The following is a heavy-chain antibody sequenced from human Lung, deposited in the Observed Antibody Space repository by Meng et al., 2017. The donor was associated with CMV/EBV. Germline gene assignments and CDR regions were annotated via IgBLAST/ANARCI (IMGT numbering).Heavy chain of an antibody. D-gene: IGHD5-18*01. Sequence: SVKVSCXASGYTFTSYYMHWVRQAPGQGLEWMGIINPSGGSTSYAQKFQGRVTMTRDTSTSTVYMELSSLRSEDTAVYYCARDRERGYSYGIIDYWGQGTLVTFSS. CDR2: INPSGGST. CDR3: ARDRERGYSYGIIDY. CDR1: GYTFTSYY. V-gene: IGHV1-46*01. J-gene: IGHJ4*02.